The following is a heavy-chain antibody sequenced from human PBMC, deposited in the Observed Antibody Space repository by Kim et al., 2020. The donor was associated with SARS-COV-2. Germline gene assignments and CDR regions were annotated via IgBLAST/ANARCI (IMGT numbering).Heavy chain of an antibody. Sequence: GTSVNHPSHTRRVPISVDTSKREFSLKLSSVTAADTAVYYCARLPRGAFDVWGQGTLVTVSS. CDR3: ARLPRGAFDV. D-gene: IGHD5-12*01. J-gene: IGHJ3*01. V-gene: IGHV4-39*01. CDR2: GTS.